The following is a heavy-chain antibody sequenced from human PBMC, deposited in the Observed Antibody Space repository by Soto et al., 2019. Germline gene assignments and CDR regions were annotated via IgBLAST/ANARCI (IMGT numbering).Heavy chain of an antibody. V-gene: IGHV1-69*06. CDR3: ARATGYSSGWYGSDYYYGMDV. Sequence: QVQLVQSGAEVKKPGSSVKVSCKASGGTFSSYAISWVRQAPGQGLEWMGGIIPIFGTANYAQKFQGRVTITADKSTSTDYMELSSLRSEDTAVYYCARATGYSSGWYGSDYYYGMDVWGQGTTVTVSS. CDR2: IIPIFGTA. CDR1: GGTFSSYA. D-gene: IGHD6-19*01. J-gene: IGHJ6*02.